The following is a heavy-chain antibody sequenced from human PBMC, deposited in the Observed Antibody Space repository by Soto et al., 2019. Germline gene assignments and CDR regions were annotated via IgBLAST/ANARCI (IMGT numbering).Heavy chain of an antibody. CDR2: ISSTTNYI. CDR3: AEGLYCTNGVCYTPVDY. D-gene: IGHD2-8*01. J-gene: IGHJ4*02. V-gene: IGHV3-21*06. Sequence: GGSLRLSCAASGFTFTRYSMNWVRQAPGKGLEWVSSISSTTNYIYYGDSMKGRFTISRDNAKNSLYLEMNSLRAEDTAVYYCAEGLYCTNGVCYTPVDYWGQGTLVTVSS. CDR1: GFTFTRYS.